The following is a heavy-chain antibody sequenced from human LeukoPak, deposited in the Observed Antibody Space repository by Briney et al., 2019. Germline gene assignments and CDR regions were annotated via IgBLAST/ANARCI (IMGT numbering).Heavy chain of an antibody. J-gene: IGHJ3*02. CDR2: IKEDGSET. Sequence: PGGSLRLSCTASAITFSNSWMSWVRQAPGKGLEWVANIKEDGSETNYVDSVKGRFTISRDNAKNSLYLQMNSLRDVDTAVYFCARPTAVTLVDAFNIWGLGTMVTVSS. CDR1: AITFSNSW. D-gene: IGHD4-17*01. CDR3: ARPTAVTLVDAFNI. V-gene: IGHV3-7*04.